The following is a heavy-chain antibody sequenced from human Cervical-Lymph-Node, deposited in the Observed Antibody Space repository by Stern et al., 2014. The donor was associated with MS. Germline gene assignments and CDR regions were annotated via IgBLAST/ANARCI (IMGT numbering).Heavy chain of an antibody. CDR1: RGSISSSY. Sequence: VQLVESGPGLVRPSETLSLSCTGSRGSISSSYWSGIRQPPGRGLQWIGYIYNGDTNYNPSLKSRVTISVDTSKNQFSLMLSSVTAADTAVYYCARMAPAGPFDFWGQGTLVTVSS. CDR3: ARMAPAGPFDF. D-gene: IGHD6-13*01. CDR2: IYNGDT. V-gene: IGHV4-59*01. J-gene: IGHJ4*02.